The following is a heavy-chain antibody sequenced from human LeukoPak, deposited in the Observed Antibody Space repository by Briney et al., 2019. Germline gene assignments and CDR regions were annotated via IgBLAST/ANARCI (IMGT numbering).Heavy chain of an antibody. CDR3: ARAMDSSSSRYQAFEY. Sequence: GGSLRLSCATSGFSFSNYWMSWVRQAPGKGLEWVASIKQDESERYYVDSVKVRFTISRDSAKDSLYLQMNNLRAEDTAVYYCARAMDSSSSRYQAFEYWGQGTPVTVSS. CDR2: IKQDESER. J-gene: IGHJ4*02. CDR1: GFSFSNYW. D-gene: IGHD2-2*01. V-gene: IGHV3-7*01.